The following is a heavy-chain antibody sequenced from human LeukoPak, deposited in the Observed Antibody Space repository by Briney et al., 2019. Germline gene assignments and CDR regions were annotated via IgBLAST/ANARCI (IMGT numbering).Heavy chain of an antibody. D-gene: IGHD1-26*01. CDR2: VYSSGST. Sequence: PSETLSLTCTVSGGSISSYYWSWIRQPPGKGLEWIGYVYSSGSTNYNPSVKSRVTISVETSKNQVSLKLSSVTAADTAVYYCARVSFDGSYDYCGQGTLVTVSS. V-gene: IGHV4-59*12. CDR3: ARVSFDGSYDY. CDR1: GGSISSYY. J-gene: IGHJ4*02.